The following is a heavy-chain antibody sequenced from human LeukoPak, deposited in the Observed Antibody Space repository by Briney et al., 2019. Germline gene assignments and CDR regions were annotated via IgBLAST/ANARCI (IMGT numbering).Heavy chain of an antibody. CDR3: AKVVQTYFDY. CDR1: GFTFSSYG. V-gene: IGHV3-30*18. J-gene: IGHJ4*02. CDR2: ISYDGSNK. Sequence: GGSLRLSCAASGFTFSSYGMHWVRQAPGKGLEWVAVISYDGSNKYYADSVKGRFTISRDNSKNTLYLQMNSLRAEDTAVYYCAKVVQTYFDYWGQGTLVTVSS.